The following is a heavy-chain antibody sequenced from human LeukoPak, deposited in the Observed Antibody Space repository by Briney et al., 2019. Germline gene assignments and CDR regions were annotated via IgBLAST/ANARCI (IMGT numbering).Heavy chain of an antibody. J-gene: IGHJ4*02. CDR3: ATDLAYCGGDCYSY. Sequence: ASVQVSCKVSGYTLTELSMHWVRQAPGKGLEWMGVIDPEHGETIYAQKFQGRVTMTEDTSTDTAYMELSSLRSEDTAVYYCATDLAYCGGDCYSYWGQGTLVTVSS. D-gene: IGHD2-21*02. CDR1: GYTLTELS. CDR2: IDPEHGET. V-gene: IGHV1-24*01.